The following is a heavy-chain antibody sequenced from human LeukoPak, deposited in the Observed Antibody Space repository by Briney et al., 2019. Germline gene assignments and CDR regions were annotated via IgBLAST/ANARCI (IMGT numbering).Heavy chain of an antibody. V-gene: IGHV3-20*04. CDR1: GFTFSSYA. Sequence: PGGSLRLSCAASGFTFSSYAMSWVRQAPGKGLEWVSGINWNGGSTGYADSVKGRFTISRDNAKNSLYLQMNSLRAEDTALYYCARARYSSGWGNWFDPWGQGTLVTVSS. CDR3: ARARYSSGWGNWFDP. J-gene: IGHJ5*02. D-gene: IGHD6-19*01. CDR2: INWNGGST.